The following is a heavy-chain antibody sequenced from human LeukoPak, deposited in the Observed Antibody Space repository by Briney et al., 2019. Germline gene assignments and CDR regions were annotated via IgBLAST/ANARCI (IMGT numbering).Heavy chain of an antibody. CDR2: IGSAGYT. D-gene: IGHD1-14*01. J-gene: IGHJ4*02. V-gene: IGHV3-13*01. Sequence: GGSLRLSCEDSGFTFDNNDMHWVRQSTGKGLEWVSAIGSAGYTYCAESVRGRFTITRDTAKQSLYLQMNSLRVEDTAVYHCVRQPDSARYGFDYWGRGTQVTVSS. CDR1: GFTFDNND. CDR3: VRQPDSARYGFDY.